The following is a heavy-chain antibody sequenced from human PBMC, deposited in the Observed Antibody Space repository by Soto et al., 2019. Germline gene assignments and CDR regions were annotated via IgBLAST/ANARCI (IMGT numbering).Heavy chain of an antibody. Sequence: EVQLVESGGGLVQPGGSLRLSCAASGFNFSNYWMHWVRQAPGKGLVWVSRINTDGSGTTYADSVKGRFTMSRDNAKNTLYLQMNGVRAEDTAEYYCARAASGYSYGWGQGSLVTVSS. CDR3: ARAASGYSYG. CDR2: INTDGSGT. D-gene: IGHD5-18*01. V-gene: IGHV3-74*01. J-gene: IGHJ4*02. CDR1: GFNFSNYW.